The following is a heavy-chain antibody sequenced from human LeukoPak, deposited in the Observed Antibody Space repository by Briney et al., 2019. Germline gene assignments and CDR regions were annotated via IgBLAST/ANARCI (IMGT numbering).Heavy chain of an antibody. CDR3: ARDGVDTAMDESVFDY. D-gene: IGHD5-18*01. CDR1: GGTFSSYA. V-gene: IGHV1-18*01. J-gene: IGHJ4*02. Sequence: ASVKVSCKASGGTFSSYAISWVRQAPGQGLEWMGWISAYNGNTNYAQRLQGRVTMTTDTSTSTAYMEVRSLRSDDTAVYYCARDGVDTAMDESVFDYWGQGTLVTVSS. CDR2: ISAYNGNT.